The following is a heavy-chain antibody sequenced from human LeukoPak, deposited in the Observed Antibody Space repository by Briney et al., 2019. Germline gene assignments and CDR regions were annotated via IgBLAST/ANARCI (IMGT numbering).Heavy chain of an antibody. J-gene: IGHJ4*02. CDR1: GYTLTSYD. CDR3: SRETSSRYFDY. CDR2: MNPNSGRT. Sequence: ASVKVSCKASGYTLTSYDINWVRQATGQGLEWMGWMNPNSGRTGYAQNFQGRITITRNTSISTAYMELSSLRSEDTAVYYCSRETSSRYFDYWGQGTLVTVSS. V-gene: IGHV1-8*01.